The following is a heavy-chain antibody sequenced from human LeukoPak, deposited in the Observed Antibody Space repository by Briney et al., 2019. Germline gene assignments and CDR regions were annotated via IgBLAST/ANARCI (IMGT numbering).Heavy chain of an antibody. D-gene: IGHD1-1*01. CDR1: GGSISSYY. CDR2: IYYSGST. V-gene: IGHV4-59*12. CDR3: ARDAGHQLSRRYYYAMDV. J-gene: IGHJ6*02. Sequence: SETLSLTCSVSGGSISSYYWNWIRQSPGKGPERIGYIYYSGSTNYNPSHRSRVTISIDTSKNQFSLKLSSVTVADTAVYYCARDAGHQLSRRYYYAMDVWGQGTTVTVSS.